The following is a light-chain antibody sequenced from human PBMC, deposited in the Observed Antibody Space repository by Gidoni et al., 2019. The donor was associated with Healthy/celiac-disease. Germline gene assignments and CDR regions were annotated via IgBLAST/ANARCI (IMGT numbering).Light chain of an antibody. CDR2: EVS. CDR3: CSYAGSSTFVV. Sequence: SALKRKASESGAPGQLITISCTGTSSEVGSYNLVSLYPHHPGKAPKLMIYEVSKRPSGVSNRFSGSKSGNTASLTISGLQAECAADYYCCSYAGSSTFVVFGGGTKLTVL. J-gene: IGLJ2*01. CDR1: SSEVGSYNL. V-gene: IGLV2-23*02.